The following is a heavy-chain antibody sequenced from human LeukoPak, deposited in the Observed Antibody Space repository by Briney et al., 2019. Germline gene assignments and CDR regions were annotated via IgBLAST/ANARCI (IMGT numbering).Heavy chain of an antibody. CDR2: ISYDGSNK. CDR1: GFTFISYA. D-gene: IGHD6-19*01. J-gene: IGHJ4*02. V-gene: IGHV3-30*04. Sequence: PGGSLRLSCAASGFTFISYAMHWVRQAPGKGLEWVAVISYDGSNKYYADSVKGRFTISRDNSKNTLYLQMNSLRAEDTAVYYCARVTVAARLFDYWGQGTLVTVSS. CDR3: ARVTVAARLFDY.